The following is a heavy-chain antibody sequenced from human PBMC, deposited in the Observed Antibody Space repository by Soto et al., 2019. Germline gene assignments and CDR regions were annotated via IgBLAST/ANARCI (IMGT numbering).Heavy chain of an antibody. CDR2: ISGSGGST. Sequence: GGSLRLSCAASGFTFSSYAMSWVRQAPGKGLEWVSAISGSGGSTYYADSVKGRFTISRDNSKNTLYLQMNSLRAEDTAVYYCAKEKVPAALYYYYYGMDVWGHGTTVTVSS. D-gene: IGHD2-2*01. CDR1: GFTFSSYA. V-gene: IGHV3-23*01. J-gene: IGHJ6*02. CDR3: AKEKVPAALYYYYYGMDV.